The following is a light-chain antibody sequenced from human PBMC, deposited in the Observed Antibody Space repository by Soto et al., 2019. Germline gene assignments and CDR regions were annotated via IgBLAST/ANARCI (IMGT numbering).Light chain of an antibody. Sequence: DIQMTQSPSSLSASVGDRVTITCRASQSISSYLNWYQQKPGKAPKLLIYAASSLQSGVPIRFSGSGSGTDFTRTISSLQSEEFATYYCQQSYSTPMYTFGQGTKLEIK. J-gene: IGKJ2*01. V-gene: IGKV1-39*01. CDR2: AAS. CDR1: QSISSY. CDR3: QQSYSTPMYT.